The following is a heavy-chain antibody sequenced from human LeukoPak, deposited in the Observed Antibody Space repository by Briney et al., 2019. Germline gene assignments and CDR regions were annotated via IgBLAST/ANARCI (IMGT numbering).Heavy chain of an antibody. Sequence: GGSLRLSCAASEFIFSDYAMGWVRQAPGKGLEWVSTIDKTAYPTFYADSVKGRFTISRDNSKNTLYLQMNSLRTEDTAVYFCAKFEGATIPGWFNDYWGQGILVTVSS. CDR3: AKFEGATIPGWFNDY. D-gene: IGHD6-19*01. CDR2: IDKTAYPT. CDR1: EFIFSDYA. J-gene: IGHJ4*02. V-gene: IGHV3-23*05.